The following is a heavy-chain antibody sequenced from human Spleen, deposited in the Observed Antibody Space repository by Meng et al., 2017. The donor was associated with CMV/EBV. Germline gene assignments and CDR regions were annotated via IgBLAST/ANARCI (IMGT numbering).Heavy chain of an antibody. CDR3: ARIGYCSSTSCPDV. D-gene: IGHD2-2*01. Sequence: SETLSLTCAVYGGSFSGYYWSWIRQPPGKGLAWIGEINHSGSTNYNPSLKSRVTISVDTSKNQFSLKLSSVTAADTAVYYCARIGYCSSTSCPDVWGQGTTVTVSS. V-gene: IGHV4-34*01. CDR2: INHSGST. CDR1: GGSFSGYY. J-gene: IGHJ6*02.